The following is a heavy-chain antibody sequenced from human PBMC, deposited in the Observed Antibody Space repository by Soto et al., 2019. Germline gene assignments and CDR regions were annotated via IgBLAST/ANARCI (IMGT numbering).Heavy chain of an antibody. CDR2: IWNDGSSR. V-gene: IGHV3-33*01. D-gene: IGHD5-12*01. CDR3: ARPDLVAAIGAALDY. J-gene: IGHJ4*02. CDR1: GFTFSNYG. Sequence: QVQLVESGGGVVQPGRSLRLSCEASGFTFSNYGMHWVRQAPGKGLEWVAVIWNDGSSRYYADSVKGRFTVSRDNSKNTLFLQMQNVRDEYTAVYYCARPDLVAAIGAALDYWGQGTLVTVSS.